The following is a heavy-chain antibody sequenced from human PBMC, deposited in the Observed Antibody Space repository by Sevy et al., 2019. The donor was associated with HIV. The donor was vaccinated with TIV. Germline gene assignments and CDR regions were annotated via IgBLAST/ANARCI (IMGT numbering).Heavy chain of an antibody. J-gene: IGHJ4*02. CDR1: GFTFSDYF. Sequence: GGSLRLSCAASGFTFSDYFMMWIRRAPGKGLEWVSYITGSGTTLYYADSVKGRFTISRDNSKNSLYLQMNRLRPEDTAIYYCARDLTPRETYIDYWGQGTLVTVSS. V-gene: IGHV3-11*01. D-gene: IGHD1-20*01. CDR3: ARDLTPRETYIDY. CDR2: ITGSGTTL.